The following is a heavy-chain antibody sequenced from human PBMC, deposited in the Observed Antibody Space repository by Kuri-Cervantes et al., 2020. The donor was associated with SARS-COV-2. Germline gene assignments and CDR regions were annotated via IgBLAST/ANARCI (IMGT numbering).Heavy chain of an antibody. V-gene: IGHV3-30-3*01. CDR1: GFIFNRFA. CDR2: VSYDGSSK. J-gene: IGHJ4*02. D-gene: IGHD1-26*01. CDR3: ARDPFSDFDY. Sequence: GGSLRLSCAASGFIFNRFAIQWVRQAPGKGLEWVAVVSYDGSSKYYADSVKGRFTISRDNSKNTVYLQMNSLRAEDTAMYYCARDPFSDFDYWGQGTLVTVSS.